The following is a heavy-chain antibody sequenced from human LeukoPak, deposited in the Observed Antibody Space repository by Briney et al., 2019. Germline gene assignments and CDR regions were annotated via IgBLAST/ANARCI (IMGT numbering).Heavy chain of an antibody. D-gene: IGHD5-24*01. CDR1: GGTFSSYT. J-gene: IGHJ4*02. Sequence: SVKVSCKASGGTFSSYTISWVRQAPGQGLEWMGRIIPILGIANYAQKFQGRVTITADKSTSTAYMELSSLRSEDTAVYYCAREPRRDGHNDIDYWGQGTLVTVSS. CDR3: AREPRRDGHNDIDY. CDR2: IIPILGIA. V-gene: IGHV1-69*04.